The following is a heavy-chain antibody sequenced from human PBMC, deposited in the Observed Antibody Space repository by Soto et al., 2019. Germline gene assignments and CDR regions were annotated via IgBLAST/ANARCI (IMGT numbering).Heavy chain of an antibody. Sequence: GGSLRLSCAASGFTFSNAWMSWVRQAPGKGLEWVGRIKSKTDGGTTDYAAPVKGRLTISRDDSKNTLYLQMNSLKTEDTAVYYCTTDSRIAARAFDIWGQGTMVTVSS. D-gene: IGHD6-6*01. CDR2: IKSKTDGGTT. CDR1: GFTFSNAW. J-gene: IGHJ3*02. V-gene: IGHV3-15*01. CDR3: TTDSRIAARAFDI.